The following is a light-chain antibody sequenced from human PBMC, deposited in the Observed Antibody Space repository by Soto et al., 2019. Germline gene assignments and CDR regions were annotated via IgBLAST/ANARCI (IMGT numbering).Light chain of an antibody. CDR2: DAS. CDR3: QQRSNWPPT. J-gene: IGKJ3*01. Sequence: EIVLTQSPATLSLSPGERATLSCRASQSVSSYLAWYQQKPGQAPRLLIYDASSRATGIPARFSGSGSGTDFTLPISSLEPEDFAVYYCQQRSNWPPTFGPGTKVDIK. V-gene: IGKV3-11*01. CDR1: QSVSSY.